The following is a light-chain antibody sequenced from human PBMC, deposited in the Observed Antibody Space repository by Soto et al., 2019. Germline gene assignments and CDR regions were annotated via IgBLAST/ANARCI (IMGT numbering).Light chain of an antibody. CDR2: GAS. CDR3: QQYDNWPWT. Sequence: EIVITQSPATLSVSPGGRATLSCRASQSISDTLAWYQQKPGQAPRLLIHGASTRAPGFPARFSGSGSGTDFTLTISSXQSEDFAVYYCQQYDNWPWTFGQGTKVDIK. V-gene: IGKV3-15*01. J-gene: IGKJ1*01. CDR1: QSISDT.